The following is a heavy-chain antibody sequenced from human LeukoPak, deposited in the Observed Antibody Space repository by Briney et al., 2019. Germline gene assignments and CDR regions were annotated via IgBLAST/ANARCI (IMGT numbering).Heavy chain of an antibody. V-gene: IGHV3-48*03. CDR3: ARGSVVVTALIDY. CDR2: ISSSGSTM. Sequence: PGGSLRLSCAASGFTFSSYEMNWVRQAPGKGLEWVSYISSSGSTMYYADSVKGRFTISRDNAKNSLYLQMNSLRAEDTAVYYCARGSVVVTALIDYWGQGTLVTVSS. CDR1: GFTFSSYE. J-gene: IGHJ4*02. D-gene: IGHD2-21*02.